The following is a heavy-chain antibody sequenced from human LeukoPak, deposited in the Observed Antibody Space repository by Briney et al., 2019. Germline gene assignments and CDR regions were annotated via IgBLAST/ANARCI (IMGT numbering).Heavy chain of an antibody. Sequence: GASVKVSCKASGYTFTGYYIHWVRQAPGQGLEWMGWINPHSGGTNYAQKFQGNVTMTRDTSINTLYMELRSLRSDDTAVYYCARGCDWFGELLCYWGQGTLVTVSS. D-gene: IGHD3-10*01. V-gene: IGHV1-2*02. CDR3: ARGCDWFGELLCY. CDR2: INPHSGGT. J-gene: IGHJ4*02. CDR1: GYTFTGYY.